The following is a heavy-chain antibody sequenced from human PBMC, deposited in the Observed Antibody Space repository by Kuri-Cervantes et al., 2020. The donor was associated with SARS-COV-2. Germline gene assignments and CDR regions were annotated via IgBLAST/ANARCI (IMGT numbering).Heavy chain of an antibody. V-gene: IGHV4-39*01. Sequence: GSLRLSCTVSGCSISSSSYYWGWIRQPPGKGLEWIGSIYYSGSTYYNPSLKSQVTISVDTSKNQFSLKLSSVTAADTAVYYCARRTLDTAMVRGVRAPNYAFDIWGQGTMVTVSS. CDR1: GCSISSSSYY. D-gene: IGHD5-18*01. CDR3: ARRTLDTAMVRGVRAPNYAFDI. J-gene: IGHJ3*02. CDR2: IYYSGST.